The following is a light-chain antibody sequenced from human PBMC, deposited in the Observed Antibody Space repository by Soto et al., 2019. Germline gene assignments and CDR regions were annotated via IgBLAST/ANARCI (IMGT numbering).Light chain of an antibody. J-gene: IGLJ1*01. Sequence: QSALTQPASVSGSPGQSITISCTGNSSDIGGYKYVSWYLHHPGKAPKLLIYEVTNRPSGVSDRFSGSKSGDTALLTISGLHAEDEADYYCSSYTSATTGIIFGTGTKVTVL. CDR2: EVT. CDR3: SSYTSATTGII. V-gene: IGLV2-14*01. CDR1: SSDIGGYKY.